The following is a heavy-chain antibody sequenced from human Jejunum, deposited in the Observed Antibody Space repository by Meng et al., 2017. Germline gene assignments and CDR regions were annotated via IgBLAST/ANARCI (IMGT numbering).Heavy chain of an antibody. D-gene: IGHD2-21*01. J-gene: IGHJ5*01. CDR2: IYYSGNT. CDR3: ARGGGDSYGTFDS. V-gene: IGHV4-39*02. CDR1: DDSITSSTYY. Sequence: QLQLQESGPGLVKPSETLSLTCTVSDDSITSSTYYWVWTRQPPGRGLEWIGSIYYSGNTHYSSSLKSRVSISVDTSKNHFSLRLDSLTAADTAVYYCARGGGDSYGTFDSWGRGTLVTVSS.